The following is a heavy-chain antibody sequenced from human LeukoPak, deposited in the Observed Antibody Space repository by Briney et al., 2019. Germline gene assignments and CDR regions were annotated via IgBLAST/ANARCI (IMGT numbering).Heavy chain of an antibody. J-gene: IGHJ4*02. CDR1: GFTFSSYA. V-gene: IGHV3-64*01. D-gene: IGHD3-10*01. Sequence: PGGSLRLSCAASGFTFSSYAMHWVRQAPGKGLEYVSAISSNGGSTYYANSVKGRFTISRDNSKNTLYLQMGSLRAEDMAVYYCATFGTLFDYWGQGTLVTVSS. CDR2: ISSNGGST. CDR3: ATFGTLFDY.